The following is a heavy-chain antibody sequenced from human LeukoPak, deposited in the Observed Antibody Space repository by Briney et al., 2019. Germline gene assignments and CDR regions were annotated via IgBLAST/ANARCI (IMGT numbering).Heavy chain of an antibody. V-gene: IGHV1-46*01. Sequence: ASVKVFCKASGYTFTSYYMHWVRQAPGQGLEWMGITNPSGGSTSYAQKFQGRVTMTRDTSTSTVYMELSSLRSEDTAVYYCARGALRYFDWSSRGLDYWGQGTLVTVSS. D-gene: IGHD3-9*01. CDR2: TNPSGGST. CDR1: GYTFTSYY. J-gene: IGHJ4*02. CDR3: ARGALRYFDWSSRGLDY.